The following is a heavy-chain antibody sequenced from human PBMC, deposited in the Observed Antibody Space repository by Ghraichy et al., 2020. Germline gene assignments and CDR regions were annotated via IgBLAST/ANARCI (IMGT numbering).Heavy chain of an antibody. CDR3: ARHDWESLLGWYFDY. Sequence: ASVKVSCKASGYTFTGYYMHWVRQAPGQGLEWMGWINPNSGGTNYAQKFQGRVTMTRDTSISTAYMELSRLRSDDTAVYYCARHDWESLLGWYFDYWGQRTLVTVSS. CDR2: INPNSGGT. D-gene: IGHD3-9*01. V-gene: IGHV1-2*02. J-gene: IGHJ4*02. CDR1: GYTFTGYY.